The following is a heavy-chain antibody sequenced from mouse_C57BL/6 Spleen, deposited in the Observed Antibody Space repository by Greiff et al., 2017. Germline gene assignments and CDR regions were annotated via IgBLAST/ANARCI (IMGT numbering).Heavy chain of an antibody. CDR1: GFTFNTYA. V-gene: IGHV10-3*01. CDR3: VRDRYYGSSYSRYFDV. J-gene: IGHJ1*03. Sequence: DVKLVESGGGLVQPKGSLKLSCAASGFTFNTYAMHWVRQAPGKGLEWVARLRSKSSNYATYYADSVKDRFTISRDDSQSMLYLQMNNMKTEDTAMYYCVRDRYYGSSYSRYFDVWGTGTTVTVSS. D-gene: IGHD1-1*01. CDR2: LRSKSSNYAT.